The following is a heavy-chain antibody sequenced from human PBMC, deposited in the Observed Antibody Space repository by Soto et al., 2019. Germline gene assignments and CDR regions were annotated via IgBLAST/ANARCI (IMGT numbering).Heavy chain of an antibody. Sequence: EVQLVESGGGLVQPGGSMRLSCAASGFIFNNYWMHWVRQVPGKGLVWVSRVNSDGSTTNYADPVKGRFTISRDNAKNPLFLQMYRLRFEDTAVYYCARVYYYDVSPGYSTFDPWGQGVPVTFAS. CDR3: ARVYYYDVSPGYSTFDP. CDR1: GFIFNNYW. D-gene: IGHD3-9*01. CDR2: VNSDGSTT. J-gene: IGHJ5*02. V-gene: IGHV3-74*01.